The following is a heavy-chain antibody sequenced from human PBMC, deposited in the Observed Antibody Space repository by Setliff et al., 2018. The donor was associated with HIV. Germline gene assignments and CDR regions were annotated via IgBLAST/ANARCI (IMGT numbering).Heavy chain of an antibody. CDR2: IYYSGST. V-gene: IGHV4-39*07. CDR3: ARDYRRSFDI. CDR1: GGSISSSSYY. Sequence: SETLSLTCTVSGGSISSSSYYWGWIRQPPGKGLEWIGSIYYSGSTYYNPSLKSRVTILVYTSKNQFSLKLSSVTAADTAVYYCARDYRRSFDIWGHGTMVTV. J-gene: IGHJ3*02.